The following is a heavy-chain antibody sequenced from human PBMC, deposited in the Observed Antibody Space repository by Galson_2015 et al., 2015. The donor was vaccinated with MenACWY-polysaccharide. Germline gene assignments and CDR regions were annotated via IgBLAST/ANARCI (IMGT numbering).Heavy chain of an antibody. CDR3: VRPLAEGSFDV. CDR2: IYPGDSET. Sequence: QSGAEVKKPGESLKISCKASGYSFTNYWIGWVRQMPGKGLEWTGIIYPGDSETKYSPSFQGQVTISVDKSINTAYLQWSSLKASDTAIYYCVRPLAEGSFDVWGQGTMVTVSS. V-gene: IGHV5-51*03. J-gene: IGHJ3*01. CDR1: GYSFTNYW.